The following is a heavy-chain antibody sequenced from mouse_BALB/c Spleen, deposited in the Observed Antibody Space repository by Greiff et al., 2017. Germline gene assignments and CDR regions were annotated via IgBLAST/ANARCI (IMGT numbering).Heavy chain of an antibody. V-gene: IGHV5-6*01. J-gene: IGHJ4*01. Sequence: EVQLVESGGDLVKPGGSLKLSCAASGFTFSSYGMSWVRQTPDKRLEWVATIRSGGSYTYYPDSVKGRFTISRDNAKNTLYLQMSSLKSEDTAMYYGERPAITTVDAMDYWGQGTSVTVSS. CDR2: IRSGGSYT. D-gene: IGHD1-1*01. CDR3: ERPAITTVDAMDY. CDR1: GFTFSSYG.